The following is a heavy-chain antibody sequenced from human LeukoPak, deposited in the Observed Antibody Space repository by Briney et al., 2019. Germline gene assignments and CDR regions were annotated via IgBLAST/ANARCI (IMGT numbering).Heavy chain of an antibody. D-gene: IGHD3-22*01. CDR2: IYYSGST. CDR1: GGSISSGDYY. V-gene: IGHV4-30-4*01. Sequence: SETLSLTCTVSGGSISSGDYYWSWIRQPPGKGLEWIGYIYYSGSTYYNPSLKSRVTISVDTSKNQFSLKLSSVTAADTAVYYCARVPRKEYYYDSSAWGQGTLVTVSS. J-gene: IGHJ4*02. CDR3: ARVPRKEYYYDSSA.